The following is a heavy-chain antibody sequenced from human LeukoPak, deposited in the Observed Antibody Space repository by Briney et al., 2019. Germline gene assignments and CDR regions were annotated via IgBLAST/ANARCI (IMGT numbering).Heavy chain of an antibody. CDR2: IIPIFGTA. Sequence: GSSVKVSCKASGGTFSSYAISWVRQAPGQGLEWMGGIIPIFGTANYAQKFQGRVTITADKSTSTAYMELSSLRSEDTAVYYCAGGSGSYLTTFIFDYWGQGTLVTVSS. D-gene: IGHD3-10*01. CDR1: GGTFSSYA. V-gene: IGHV1-69*06. J-gene: IGHJ4*02. CDR3: AGGSGSYLTTFIFDY.